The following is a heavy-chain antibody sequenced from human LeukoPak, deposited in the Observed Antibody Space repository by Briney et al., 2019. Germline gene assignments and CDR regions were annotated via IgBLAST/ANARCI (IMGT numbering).Heavy chain of an antibody. Sequence: ASVKVCCKASGYTFTSYDINWVRRATGQGLEWMGWMNPNSGNKGYAQKFQGRVTITRNPSISTAYMELSSLRSEDTAVYYCARVPFRDYVWGSYAFFSYYYYTDVWGKGTTVTVSS. J-gene: IGHJ6*03. CDR3: ARVPFRDYVWGSYAFFSYYYYTDV. CDR1: GYTFTSYD. D-gene: IGHD3-16*01. CDR2: MNPNSGNK. V-gene: IGHV1-8*03.